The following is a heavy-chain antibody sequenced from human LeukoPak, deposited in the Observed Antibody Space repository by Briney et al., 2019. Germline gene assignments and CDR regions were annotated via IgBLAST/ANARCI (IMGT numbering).Heavy chain of an antibody. CDR3: ARRASGYYMDV. CDR1: GGSISSYY. D-gene: IGHD6-19*01. CDR2: IYTSGST. Sequence: SETLSLTCTVSGGSISSYYWSWIRQPPGKGLEWIGYIYTSGSTNYNPSLKSRVTISVDTSKNQFSLKLSSVTAADTAVYYCARRASGYYMDVWGKGTTVTVSS. V-gene: IGHV4-4*09. J-gene: IGHJ6*03.